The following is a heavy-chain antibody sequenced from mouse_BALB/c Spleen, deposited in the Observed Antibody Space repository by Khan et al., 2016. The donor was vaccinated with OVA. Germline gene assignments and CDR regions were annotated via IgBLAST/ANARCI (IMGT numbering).Heavy chain of an antibody. J-gene: IGHJ1*01. CDR2: ISSGSATI. CDR1: GFTFSSFG. CDR3: ARSMITTCYFDV. D-gene: IGHD2-4*01. V-gene: IGHV5-17*02. Sequence: EVELVESGGGLVQPGGSRKLSCAASGFTFSSFGMHWVRQAPAQGLEWVAYISSGSATIYYADIVKGRFTISRDNPKNTLFLPMSSLRSEDTAIYYCARSMITTCYFDVCGAGTTVTVAS.